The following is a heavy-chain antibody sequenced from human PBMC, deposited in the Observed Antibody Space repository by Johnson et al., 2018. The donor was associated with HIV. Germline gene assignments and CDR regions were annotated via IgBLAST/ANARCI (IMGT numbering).Heavy chain of an antibody. CDR1: GITFSSSG. V-gene: IGHV3-NL1*01. Sequence: QVQLVESGGGVVQPGGSLRLSCAASGITFSSSGMNWVRQAPGKGLEWVSVIYSGGSTYYADSVKGRFTISRDNSKNTLYLQMNSLRAEDTAVYYCAREANAFDIWGQGTMVTVSS. CDR2: IYSGGST. J-gene: IGHJ3*02. CDR3: AREANAFDI.